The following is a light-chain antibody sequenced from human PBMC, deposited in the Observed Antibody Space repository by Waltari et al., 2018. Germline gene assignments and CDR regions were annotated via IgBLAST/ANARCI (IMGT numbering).Light chain of an antibody. CDR2: EVT. J-gene: IGLJ3*02. Sequence: QSALTQPPSASGSPGQSVTIFCTGTSSDVGYFDFVSWYQQHPGKAPKLLIYEVTKRPSGVPVRFSASKSGRTASLTVSGLQVEDESDYYCSSYAGNNKWVFGGGTKLTVL. CDR1: SSDVGYFDF. V-gene: IGLV2-8*01. CDR3: SSYAGNNKWV.